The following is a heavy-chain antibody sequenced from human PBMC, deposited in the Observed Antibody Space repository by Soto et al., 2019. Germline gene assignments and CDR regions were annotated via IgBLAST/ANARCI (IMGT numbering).Heavy chain of an antibody. Sequence: SETLSLTCTVSGGSISSYYWSWIRQPPGKGLEWIGYIYYSGSTNYNPSLKSRVTISVDTSKNQFSLKLSSVTAADTAVYYCARAWSYYGSGIELFLPYYMDVWGKGTTVTVSS. J-gene: IGHJ6*03. CDR1: GGSISSYY. CDR2: IYYSGST. CDR3: ARAWSYYGSGIELFLPYYMDV. D-gene: IGHD3-10*01. V-gene: IGHV4-59*01.